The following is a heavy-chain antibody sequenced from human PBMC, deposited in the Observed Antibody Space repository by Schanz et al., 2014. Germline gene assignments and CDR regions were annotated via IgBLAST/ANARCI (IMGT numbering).Heavy chain of an antibody. J-gene: IGHJ3*01. V-gene: IGHV3-23*01. Sequence: DVHLMESGGGLVQPGGSLRLSCAGSGFTFSSYAMNWVRQAPGKGLEWVSVISGSGDDTYYADSVKGRFIISRDSSKNTLFLQMNSLRAEDTAVYFCARDGGRDGYNLAFDVWGQGTLVTVSS. CDR3: ARDGGRDGYNLAFDV. D-gene: IGHD5-12*01. CDR1: GFTFSSYA. CDR2: ISGSGDDT.